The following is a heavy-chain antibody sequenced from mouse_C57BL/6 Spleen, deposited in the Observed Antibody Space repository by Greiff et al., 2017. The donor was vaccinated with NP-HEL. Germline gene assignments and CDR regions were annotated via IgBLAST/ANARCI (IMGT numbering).Heavy chain of an antibody. D-gene: IGHD2-5*01. Sequence: EVQLQQSVAELVRPGASVKLSCTASGFNINNTYMHWVKQRPERDLEGMRRIDPANGNTKYTPKFQGQATITADTYSNTAYLQLRILTSEDTAIDYCARGYSKYMWDFDVSRTWTTVTVSS. J-gene: IGHJ1*03. V-gene: IGHV14-3*01. CDR1: GFNINNTY. CDR2: IDPANGNT. CDR3: ARGYSKYMWDFDV.